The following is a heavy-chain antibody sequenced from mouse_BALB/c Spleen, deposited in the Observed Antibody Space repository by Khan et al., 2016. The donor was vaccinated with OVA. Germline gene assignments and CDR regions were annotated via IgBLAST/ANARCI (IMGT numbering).Heavy chain of an antibody. J-gene: IGHJ2*01. CDR3: TRDLHFDF. V-gene: IGHV1-69*02. CDR2: IYPSDSYT. Sequence: VELQQPGAELVRPGASVKLSCKASGYTFTNYWMNWVRQRPGQGLEWIGNIYPSDSYTNYNQNFKDKATLTVDKSSSTAYMQLNSPTSEDSAVYYCTRDLHFDFWGQGTTLTVSS. CDR1: GYTFTNYW.